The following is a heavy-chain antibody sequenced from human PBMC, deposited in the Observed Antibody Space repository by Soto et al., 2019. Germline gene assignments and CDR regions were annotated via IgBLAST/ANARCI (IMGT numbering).Heavy chain of an antibody. D-gene: IGHD3-22*01. CDR1: GGTFSSYA. CDR2: IIPIFGTA. J-gene: IGHJ4*02. Sequence: QVQLVQSGAEVKKPGSSVKVSCEASGGTFSSYAISWVRQAPGQGLEWMGGIIPIFGTANYAQKFQGRVTITADKSTSTAYMELSSLRSEDTAVYYCARVGAYYDSSGYSYWGQGTLVTVSS. CDR3: ARVGAYYDSSGYSY. V-gene: IGHV1-69*06.